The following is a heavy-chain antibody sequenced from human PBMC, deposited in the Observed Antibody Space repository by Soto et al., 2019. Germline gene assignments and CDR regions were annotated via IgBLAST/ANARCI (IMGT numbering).Heavy chain of an antibody. Sequence: QVQLVESGGGVVQPGRSLRLSCAASGFTFSSYGLHWVRQAPGKGLEWVAVIWYDGSNKYYADSVKGRFTISRDSSKNMLYLHMNSLRAEDTAVYYCARAAAGKGGVDYWGQGTLVTVSS. CDR2: IWYDGSNK. D-gene: IGHD6-13*01. CDR1: GFTFSSYG. CDR3: ARAAAGKGGVDY. J-gene: IGHJ4*02. V-gene: IGHV3-33*01.